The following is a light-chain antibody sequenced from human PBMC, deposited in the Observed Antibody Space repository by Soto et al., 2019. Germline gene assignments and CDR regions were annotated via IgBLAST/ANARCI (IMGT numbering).Light chain of an antibody. CDR1: SSDVGGYNY. V-gene: IGLV2-8*01. CDR2: EVT. Sequence: QSALTKPPSASGSPGQSVTISCTGTSSDVGGYNYVSWYQQHPGKAPKLIIYEVTKRPSGVPDRFSGSKSGNTASLTVSGLQAEDEADYYCNSYAGSYNFRYVFGTGTKVTVL. CDR3: NSYAGSYNFRYV. J-gene: IGLJ1*01.